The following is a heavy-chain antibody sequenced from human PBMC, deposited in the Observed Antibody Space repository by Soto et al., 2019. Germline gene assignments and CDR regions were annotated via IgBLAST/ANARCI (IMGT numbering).Heavy chain of an antibody. V-gene: IGHV4-59*01. Sequence: PSETLSLTCTVSGGSISSYYWSWLRQPPGKGLERICYNHYDGITKHTPSLKNRITNSIDTSRTQSSLKLHSVTAAYTAVYYCAKVPWGDTMVRGFISWIAFDICGQRTMVTVSS. D-gene: IGHD3-10*01. CDR1: GGSISSYY. CDR3: AKVPWGDTMVRGFISWIAFDI. J-gene: IGHJ3*02. CDR2: NHYDGIT.